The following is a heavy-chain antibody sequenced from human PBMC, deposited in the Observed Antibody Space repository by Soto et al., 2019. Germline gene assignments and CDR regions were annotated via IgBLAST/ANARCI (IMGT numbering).Heavy chain of an antibody. V-gene: IGHV1-3*01. CDR2: INAGDDGN. D-gene: IGHD3-9*01. CDR3: AREVKGLTCFDY. Sequence: QVQLIQSGPQMMQPGASVRVSCKASGLTALCFGVHWVRQATGQGPEWLGWINAGDDGNIYSQRFQDRVRITRDTTANTVYLEVNSLASEDTAVYYCAREVKGLTCFDYWGQGTLVTVSS. J-gene: IGHJ4*02. CDR1: GLTALCFG.